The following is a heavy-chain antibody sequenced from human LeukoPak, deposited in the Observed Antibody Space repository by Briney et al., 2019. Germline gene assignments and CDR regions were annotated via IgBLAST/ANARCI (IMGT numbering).Heavy chain of an antibody. CDR2: INHSGST. Sequence: SETLSLTCAVYDGSFSGYYWSWIRQPPGKGLEWIGEINHSGSTNYNPSLKSRVTISVDTSKNQFSLKLSSVTAADTAVYYCARVRARITMIVVVTDNWFDPWGQGTLVTVSS. CDR1: DGSFSGYY. D-gene: IGHD3-22*01. V-gene: IGHV4-34*01. CDR3: ARVRARITMIVVVTDNWFDP. J-gene: IGHJ5*02.